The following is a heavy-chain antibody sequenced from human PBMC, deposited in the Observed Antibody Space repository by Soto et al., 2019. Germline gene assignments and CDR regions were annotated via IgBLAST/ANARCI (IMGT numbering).Heavy chain of an antibody. J-gene: IGHJ4*02. CDR1: GFTFSSYW. V-gene: IGHV3-74*01. D-gene: IGHD6-13*01. CDR2: INRDGSSI. CDR3: AREIATTGEYYFDY. Sequence: GGSLRLSCAASGFTFSSYWMHWVRQAPRKGLVWVSRINRDGSSINYADSARGRVTISRDNAKNTLYLQVNGLRAEDTAVYYCAREIATTGEYYFDYWGQGILVT.